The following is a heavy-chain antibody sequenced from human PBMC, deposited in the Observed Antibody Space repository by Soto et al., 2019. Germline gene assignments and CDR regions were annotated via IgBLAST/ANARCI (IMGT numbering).Heavy chain of an antibody. CDR3: ARRAETNGWNGFGADKYYFDF. D-gene: IGHD1-1*01. Sequence: SVKVSCKASGGTFSSYAISWVRQAPGQGLEWMGGIIPIFGTANYAQKFQGRVTITADESTSTAYMELSSLRSEDTAVYYCARRAETNGWNGFGADKYYFDFWGQGTLVTVSS. CDR1: GGTFSSYA. J-gene: IGHJ4*02. V-gene: IGHV1-69*13. CDR2: IIPIFGTA.